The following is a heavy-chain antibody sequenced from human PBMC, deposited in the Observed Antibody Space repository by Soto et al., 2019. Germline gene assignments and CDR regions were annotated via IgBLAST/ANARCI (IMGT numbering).Heavy chain of an antibody. CDR3: ARSGVGDTPNWFDV. CDR1: GGTLSSYV. J-gene: IGHJ5*02. CDR2: FVPFFGTA. Sequence: QVQLVQSGAEVKKPGSSVKVSCKASGGTLSSYVISWVRQAPGEGLEWMGGFVPFFGTAKYAQKFQGRVTISAVESTSPAYMELSSCTSDDTAVYYCARSGVGDTPNWFDVWGQGTLVTVSS. D-gene: IGHD3-10*01. V-gene: IGHV1-69*01.